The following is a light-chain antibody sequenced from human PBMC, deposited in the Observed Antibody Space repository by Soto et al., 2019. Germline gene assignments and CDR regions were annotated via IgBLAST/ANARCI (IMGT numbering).Light chain of an antibody. CDR3: QQRSTWPPALS. Sequence: SVLTHSPGPLSLSLGGRAPLSRRARQSVRTFLAWYQQKPGQAPRLLIYDASKRATGIPDRFSGSGSGTDFTLTISILEPEAFAAYYCQQRSTWPPALSFGGGTKVEIK. CDR1: QSVRTF. V-gene: IGKV3-11*01. J-gene: IGKJ4*01. CDR2: DAS.